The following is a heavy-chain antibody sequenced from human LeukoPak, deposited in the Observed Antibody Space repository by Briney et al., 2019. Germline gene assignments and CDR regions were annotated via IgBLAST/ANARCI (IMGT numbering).Heavy chain of an antibody. V-gene: IGHV1-18*01. D-gene: IGHD3-22*01. CDR3: ARLAEPYYYDSSGYYYFDY. CDR2: ISAYNGNT. CDR1: GYTFTSYG. Sequence: GASVKVSCKASGYTFTSYGISWVRQAPGQGLEGMGWISAYNGNTNYAQKLQGRVTMTTDTSTSTAYMELRSLRSDDTAVYYCARLAEPYYYDSSGYYYFDYWGQGTLVTVSS. J-gene: IGHJ4*02.